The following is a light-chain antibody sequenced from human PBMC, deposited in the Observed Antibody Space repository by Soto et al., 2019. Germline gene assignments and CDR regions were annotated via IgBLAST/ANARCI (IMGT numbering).Light chain of an antibody. V-gene: IGKV3-20*01. CDR1: QSVRSN. Sequence: EIVMTQSPATLSVSPGERVTLSCRASQSVRSNLAWYQQKPGQAPRLLIYGASSRATGIPDRFSGSGSGTDFTLTISRLEPEDFAVYYCQQYGSSPMYTFGQGTKLEIK. J-gene: IGKJ2*01. CDR2: GAS. CDR3: QQYGSSPMYT.